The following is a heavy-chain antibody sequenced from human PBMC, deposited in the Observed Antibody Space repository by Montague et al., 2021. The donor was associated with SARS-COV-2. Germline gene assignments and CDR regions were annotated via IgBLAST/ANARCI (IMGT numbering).Heavy chain of an antibody. V-gene: IGHV4-39*01. J-gene: IGHJ4*02. CDR1: GASISSRSYY. CDR3: ARRGDYGGPRFDY. CDR2: IYYSGST. Sequence: SETLSLTCTVSGASISSRSYYWGWIRQPPGKGLEWIGSIYYSGSTHYNPSLKSRVTISVDTSKNQFSLKLSSVTAADTAVYYCARRGDYGGPRFDYWGQGTLVSVSS. D-gene: IGHD4-23*01.